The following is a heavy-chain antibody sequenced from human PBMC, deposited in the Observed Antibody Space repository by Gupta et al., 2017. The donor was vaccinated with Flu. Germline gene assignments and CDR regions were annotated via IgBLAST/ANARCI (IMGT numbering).Heavy chain of an antibody. CDR3: AKNGGLDGIFYT. V-gene: IGHV3-23*01. J-gene: IGHJ5*02. CDR2: VTADGATT. Sequence: VRQAPGKGLEWVSTVTADGATTNFAHSVKGRFTTSRDNAKHTVYLQMHTLRAEDTAIYYCAKNGGLDGIFYTWGQGTLVTVSS. D-gene: IGHD2-8*01.